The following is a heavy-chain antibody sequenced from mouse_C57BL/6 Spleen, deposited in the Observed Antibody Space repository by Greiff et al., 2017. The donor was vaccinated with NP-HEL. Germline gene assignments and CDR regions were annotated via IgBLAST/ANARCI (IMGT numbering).Heavy chain of an antibody. CDR1: GYTFTDYE. D-gene: IGHD2-3*01. CDR3: LYDGYSFDY. V-gene: IGHV1-15*01. Sequence: QVQLQQSGAELVRPGASVTLSCKASGYTFTDYEMHWVKQTPVHGLEWIGAIDPETGGTAYNQKFKGKAILTADKSSSTAYMELRSLTSEDSAVYYCLYDGYSFDYWGQGTTLTVSS. J-gene: IGHJ2*01. CDR2: IDPETGGT.